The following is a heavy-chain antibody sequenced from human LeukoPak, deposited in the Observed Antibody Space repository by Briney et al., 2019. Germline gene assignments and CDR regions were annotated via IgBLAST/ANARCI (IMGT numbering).Heavy chain of an antibody. D-gene: IGHD2-2*03. CDR1: DKSISTNSYH. J-gene: IGHJ6*03. Sequence: PSETLSLTCTVSDKSISTNSYHWGWIRQPPGKGLEWIGSIYSGGSTYYSPSLKSRVTISVYTSKNQFSLKLSSVTATDTAVYFCARHGYCSSTSCSYHYYYMDVWGKGTTVTVSS. CDR3: ARHGYCSSTSCSYHYYYMDV. V-gene: IGHV4-39*01. CDR2: IYSGGST.